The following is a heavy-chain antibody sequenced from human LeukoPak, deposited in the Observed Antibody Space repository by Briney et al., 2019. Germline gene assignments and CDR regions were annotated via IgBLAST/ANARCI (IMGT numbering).Heavy chain of an antibody. CDR3: AKDLPGSGWSCDS. Sequence: GGSLRLSCAASGFTFSSYAMSWVRQALGKGLEWVSAITNSGGSTFHADSVKGRFTISRDNSKNTLYLEMNSLRAEDTAVYYCAKDLPGSGWSCDSWGQGTLVTVSS. V-gene: IGHV3-23*01. J-gene: IGHJ4*02. D-gene: IGHD6-19*01. CDR2: ITNSGGST. CDR1: GFTFSSYA.